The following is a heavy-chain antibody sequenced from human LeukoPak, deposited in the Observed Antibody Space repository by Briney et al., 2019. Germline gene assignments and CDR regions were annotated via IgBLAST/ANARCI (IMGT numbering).Heavy chain of an antibody. J-gene: IGHJ5*02. Sequence: PSETLSLTCTVSGGSISSYYWSWIRQPPGKGLEWIGYIYTSGSTNYNPSLKSRVTISVDTSKNQFSLKLSSVTAADTAVYYCARAFGSSWSNWFAPWGQGTLVTVSS. V-gene: IGHV4-4*09. CDR2: IYTSGST. CDR3: ARAFGSSWSNWFAP. CDR1: GGSISSYY. D-gene: IGHD6-13*01.